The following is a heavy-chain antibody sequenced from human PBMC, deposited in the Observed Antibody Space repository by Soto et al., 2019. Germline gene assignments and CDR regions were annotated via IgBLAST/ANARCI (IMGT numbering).Heavy chain of an antibody. J-gene: IGHJ4*02. D-gene: IGHD2-2*01. Sequence: QVQLVQSGAEVKKPGASVKVSCKASGYTFTSYDINWVRQATGQGLEWMVWMNPNRGNTGYAQKFQGRVTMTRNTSISTAYMELSSLRSEDTAVYYCARGPLGYCSSTSCYSDYWGQGTLVTVSS. CDR2: MNPNRGNT. CDR1: GYTFTSYD. CDR3: ARGPLGYCSSTSCYSDY. V-gene: IGHV1-8*01.